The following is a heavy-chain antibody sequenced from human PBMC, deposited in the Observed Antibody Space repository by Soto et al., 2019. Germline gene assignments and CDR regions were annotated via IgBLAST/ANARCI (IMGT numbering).Heavy chain of an antibody. V-gene: IGHV2-5*01. D-gene: IGHD5-12*01. CDR1: GFSFATAGVA. Sequence: SGPTLVNPTQTLTLTCTFSGFSFATAGVAVGWIRQTPGGALEWLTLIYYNDDRRFSPSLKTRLTITGDTSKNQVVLSLTNVDPGDTATYFCAHSDGGYEIIYFDFWGQGIPVTVSS. J-gene: IGHJ4*02. CDR2: IYYNDDR. CDR3: AHSDGGYEIIYFDF.